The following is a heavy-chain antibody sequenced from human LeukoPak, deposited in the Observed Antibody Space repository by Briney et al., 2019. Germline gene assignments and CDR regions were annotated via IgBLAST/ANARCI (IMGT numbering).Heavy chain of an antibody. CDR3: ARGLDY. Sequence: PGRSLRLSCAASGFTFDDYAMHWVRQAPGKGLEWVSGISWNSGSIGYADSVKGRFTISRDNAKNSLYLQMNSLRAEDTAVYYCARGLDYWGQGTPVAVSS. CDR2: ISWNSGSI. J-gene: IGHJ4*02. CDR1: GFTFDDYA. V-gene: IGHV3-9*01.